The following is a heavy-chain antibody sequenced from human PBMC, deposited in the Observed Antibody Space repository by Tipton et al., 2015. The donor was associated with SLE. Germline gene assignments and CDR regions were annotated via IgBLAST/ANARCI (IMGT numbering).Heavy chain of an antibody. CDR2: IYWNSGNI. CDR3: AKASLGGLLGTTHFDY. Sequence: SLRLSCAASGFTFDDYAMHWVRQAPGKGLEWGSGIYWNSGNIDYADSVKGRFTVSRDNAKSSLYLQMNSLTSEDTALYYCAKASLGGLLGTTHFDYWGQGTLVTVSS. CDR1: GFTFDDYA. V-gene: IGHV3-9*01. D-gene: IGHD1-14*01. J-gene: IGHJ4*02.